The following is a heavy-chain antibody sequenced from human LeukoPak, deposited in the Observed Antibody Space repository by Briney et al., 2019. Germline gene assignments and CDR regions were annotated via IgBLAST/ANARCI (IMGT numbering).Heavy chain of an antibody. CDR1: GYTFTSYD. D-gene: IGHD3-10*01. Sequence: SVKVSCKASGYTFTSYDINWVRQAPGQGLEWMGGIIPIFGTANYAQKFQGRVTITADESTSTAYMELSSLRSEDTAVYYCARGPTYSSGSYYAWFDPWGQGTLVTVSS. V-gene: IGHV1-69*13. CDR2: IIPIFGTA. J-gene: IGHJ5*02. CDR3: ARGPTYSSGSYYAWFDP.